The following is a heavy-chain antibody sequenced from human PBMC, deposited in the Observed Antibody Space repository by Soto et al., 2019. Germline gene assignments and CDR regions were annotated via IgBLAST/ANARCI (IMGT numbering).Heavy chain of an antibody. CDR3: AKLPEVLLWFGESHFFDY. V-gene: IGHV3-23*01. D-gene: IGHD3-10*01. Sequence: GGSLRLSCAASGFTFSSYAMSWVRQAPGKGLEWVSAISGSGGSTYYADSVKGRFTISRDNSKNTLYLQMNSLRAEDTAVYYYAKLPEVLLWFGESHFFDYWGQGTLVTVSS. CDR1: GFTFSSYA. J-gene: IGHJ4*02. CDR2: ISGSGGST.